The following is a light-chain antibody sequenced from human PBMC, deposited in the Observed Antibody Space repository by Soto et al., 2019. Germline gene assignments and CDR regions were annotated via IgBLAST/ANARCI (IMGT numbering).Light chain of an antibody. Sequence: QSVLTQPPSLSGAPGQRVTISCTGGSSDIGAGYDVHWYQQLPGTAPKLLIYGNTNRPSGVPDRFSGSKSGTSASLAITGLQAEDEATYYCQSFDISLSGYVFGTGTQLTVL. CDR3: QSFDISLSGYV. J-gene: IGLJ7*01. V-gene: IGLV1-40*01. CDR2: GNT. CDR1: SSDIGAGYD.